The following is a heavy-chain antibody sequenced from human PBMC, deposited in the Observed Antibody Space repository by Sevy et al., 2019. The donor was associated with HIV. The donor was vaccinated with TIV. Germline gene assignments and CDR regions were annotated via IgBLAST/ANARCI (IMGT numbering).Heavy chain of an antibody. CDR2: LKSDVYGGTV. CDR1: GFTFGDYC. D-gene: IGHD6-13*01. V-gene: IGHV3-49*04. CDR3: TRWKAAQSIFDY. J-gene: IGHJ4*02. Sequence: GGSLRLSCTASGFTFGDYCMSWVRQAPGKGLEWVAFLKSDVYGGTVDHAAAVRGRFVISRDDSKTIAYLQMNDLKAEDTGVYYCTRWKAAQSIFDYWGQGALVTVSS.